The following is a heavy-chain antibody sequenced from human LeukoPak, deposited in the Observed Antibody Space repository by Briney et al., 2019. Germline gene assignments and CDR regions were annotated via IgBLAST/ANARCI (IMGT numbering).Heavy chain of an antibody. D-gene: IGHD3-22*01. CDR2: INPNSGGT. Sequence: GASVKVSCKASGYTFTGYYMHWVRQAPGQGLERMGWINPNSGGTNYAQKFQGRVTMTRDTSISTAYMELSRLRSDDTAVYYCASYYYDSSGCSDYFDYWGQGTLVTVSS. V-gene: IGHV1-2*02. J-gene: IGHJ4*02. CDR3: ASYYYDSSGCSDYFDY. CDR1: GYTFTGYY.